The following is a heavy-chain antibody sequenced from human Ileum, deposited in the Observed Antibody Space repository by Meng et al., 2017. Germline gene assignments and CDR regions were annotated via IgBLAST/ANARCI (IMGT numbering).Heavy chain of an antibody. CDR2: IYYGGST. Sequence: QPRLQESGPGLVTSSENLSLTCSVSSGSFTNNNYYWVWIRRPPGKGLEWIGSIYYGGSTYYNPSIKSRVTISVDTSTNQFSLKLISVTAADTAVYYCARRAHYGDPPRWGQGTLVTVSS. J-gene: IGHJ4*02. CDR1: SGSFTNNNYY. D-gene: IGHD4-17*01. CDR3: ARRAHYGDPPR. V-gene: IGHV4-39*01.